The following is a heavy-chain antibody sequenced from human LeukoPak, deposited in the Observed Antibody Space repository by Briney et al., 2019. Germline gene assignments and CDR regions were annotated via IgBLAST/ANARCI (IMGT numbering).Heavy chain of an antibody. Sequence: SETLSLTCAVYGGSFSGYYWSWVRQPPGKGLEWIGEINHSGSTNYNPSLKGRVTISVDTSKNQFSLKLSSVTAADTAVYYCARGRMVRGVISSWFDPWGQGTLVTVSS. J-gene: IGHJ5*02. D-gene: IGHD3-10*01. CDR1: GGSFSGYY. CDR3: ARGRMVRGVISSWFDP. V-gene: IGHV4-34*01. CDR2: INHSGST.